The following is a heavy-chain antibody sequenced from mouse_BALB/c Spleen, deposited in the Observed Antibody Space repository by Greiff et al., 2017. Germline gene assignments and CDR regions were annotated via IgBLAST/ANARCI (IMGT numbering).Heavy chain of an antibody. V-gene: IGHV3-6*01. Sequence: ESGPGLVKPSQSLSLTCSVTGYSITSGYYWNWIRQFPGNKLEWMGYISYDGSNNYNPSLKSRISITRDTSKNQFFLQLNSVTTEDTATYYCARGGHWYFDVWGAGTTVTVSS. CDR2: ISYDGSN. CDR3: ARGGHWYFDV. J-gene: IGHJ1*01. CDR1: GYSITSGYY.